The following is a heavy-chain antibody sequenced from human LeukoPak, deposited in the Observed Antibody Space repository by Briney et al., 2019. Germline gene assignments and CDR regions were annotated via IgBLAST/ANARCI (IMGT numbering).Heavy chain of an antibody. D-gene: IGHD1-1*01. J-gene: IGHJ4*02. CDR3: ARDRGGTGDFDY. Sequence: AASVKVSCMASGYTFTSYAMHWVRRAPGQRREWMGWINAGNGDTKYSQTFQGRVTIARDTSASTAYMEMSSLRSEDTVVFYCARDRGGTGDFDYWGQGTLVTVSS. V-gene: IGHV1-3*01. CDR1: GYTFTSYA. CDR2: INAGNGDT.